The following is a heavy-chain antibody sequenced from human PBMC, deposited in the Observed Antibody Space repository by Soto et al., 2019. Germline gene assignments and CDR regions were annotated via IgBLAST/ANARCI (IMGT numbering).Heavy chain of an antibody. Sequence: EVQLVESGGGLVQPGGSLRLSCVASGFTFSIYDMHWVRQATGKGLEWVSAIGLAGETYYSGSVKGRFTISRENAKNSLYLQINSLRAEDTAIYYCVREWVDTYGLHPPLGLDVWGQGTTVTVSS. CDR2: IGLAGET. D-gene: IGHD5-18*01. CDR3: VREWVDTYGLHPPLGLDV. CDR1: GFTFSIYD. J-gene: IGHJ6*02. V-gene: IGHV3-13*01.